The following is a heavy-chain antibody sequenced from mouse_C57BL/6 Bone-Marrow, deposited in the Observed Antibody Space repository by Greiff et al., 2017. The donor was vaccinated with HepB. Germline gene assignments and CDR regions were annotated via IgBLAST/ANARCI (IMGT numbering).Heavy chain of an antibody. CDR3: ARDGALRRWFSY. Sequence: EVQLQQSGPELVKPGASVKISCKASGYTFTDYYMNWVKQSHGKSLEWIGDIDPNNGGTSYNQKFKGKATLTVANSSSTAYMELRSLTSEDSAVYYCARDGALRRWFSYWGQGTLVTVSA. V-gene: IGHV1-26*01. D-gene: IGHD2-4*01. CDR2: IDPNNGGT. J-gene: IGHJ3*01. CDR1: GYTFTDYY.